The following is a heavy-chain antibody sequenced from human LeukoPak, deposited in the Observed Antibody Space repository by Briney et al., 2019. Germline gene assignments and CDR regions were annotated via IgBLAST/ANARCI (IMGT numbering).Heavy chain of an antibody. CDR2: ISYSGST. D-gene: IGHD4-23*01. V-gene: IGHV4-39*01. Sequence: PSETLSLTCTVSGRSISSSRYYWAWIRQPPGKGLDWIGSISYSGSTYYNSSLKSRLTISVDTSKNQFSLRLSSVTAADTAIYYCARHHTGTTIRWDYWGQGTLVTVSS. J-gene: IGHJ4*02. CDR3: ARHHTGTTIRWDY. CDR1: GRSISSSRYY.